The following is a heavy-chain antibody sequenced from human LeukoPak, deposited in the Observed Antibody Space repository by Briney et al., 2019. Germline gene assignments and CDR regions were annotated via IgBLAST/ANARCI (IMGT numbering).Heavy chain of an antibody. D-gene: IGHD2-15*01. CDR3: ATDGQGATLGY. CDR2: VDPEDGET. J-gene: IGHJ4*02. V-gene: IGHV1-69-2*01. CDR1: GYTFTDYY. Sequence: ASVKVSCEVSGYTFTDYYMHWVQQAPGKGLEWTGLVDPEDGETIYAEKFQGRVTITADTSTDTAYMELSSLRSEDTAVYYCATDGQGATLGYWGQGTLVTVSS.